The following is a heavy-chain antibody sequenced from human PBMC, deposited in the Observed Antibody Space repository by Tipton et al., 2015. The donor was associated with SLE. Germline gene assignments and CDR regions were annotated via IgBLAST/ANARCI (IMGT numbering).Heavy chain of an antibody. D-gene: IGHD2-2*01. Sequence: SLRLSCAASGFTFNTYAMSWVRQAPGKGLAWVSVLYTGGRTSYADSVKGRFTISSDNFKNTLYLQMNSLRPEDTAVYYCAKRRGYCSSNSCQGGLDVWGQGP. J-gene: IGHJ6*02. CDR2: LYTGGRT. CDR3: AKRRGYCSSNSCQGGLDV. V-gene: IGHV3-23*03. CDR1: GFTFNTYA.